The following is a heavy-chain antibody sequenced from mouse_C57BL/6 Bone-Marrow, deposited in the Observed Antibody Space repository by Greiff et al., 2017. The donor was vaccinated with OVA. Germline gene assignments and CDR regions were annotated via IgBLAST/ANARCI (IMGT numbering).Heavy chain of an antibody. V-gene: IGHV4-1*01. Sequence: DVMLVESGGGLVQPGGSLKLSCAASGIDFSRYWMSWVRRAPGKGLEWIGEINPDSSTINYAPSLKDKFIISRDNAKNTLYLQMSKVRSEDTALYYCARPYYGYDKRVAWFAYWGQGTLVTVSA. J-gene: IGHJ3*01. CDR2: INPDSSTI. CDR3: ARPYYGYDKRVAWFAY. CDR1: GIDFSRYW. D-gene: IGHD2-2*01.